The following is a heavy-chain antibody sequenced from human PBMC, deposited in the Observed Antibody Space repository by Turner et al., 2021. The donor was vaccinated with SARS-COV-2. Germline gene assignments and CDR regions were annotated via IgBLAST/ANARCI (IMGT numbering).Heavy chain of an antibody. D-gene: IGHD6-13*01. CDR2: IYPNSGGT. Sequence: QVQLVQSGAEVKKPGASVKVSCKASGYTFTGYYMHWVRQAPGQGLEWMGWIYPNSGGTNYAQKFQGRVTMTSDTSITTAYMELSSLRSDDTAVYYCAKVVLQGIPNFDYWGQGTLVTVSS. CDR3: AKVVLQGIPNFDY. V-gene: IGHV1-2*02. CDR1: GYTFTGYY. J-gene: IGHJ4*02.